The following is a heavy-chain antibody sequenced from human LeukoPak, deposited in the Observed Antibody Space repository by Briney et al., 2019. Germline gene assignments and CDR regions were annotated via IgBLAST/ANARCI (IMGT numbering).Heavy chain of an antibody. J-gene: IGHJ4*02. CDR2: IYYSGST. CDR1: GGSISSYY. CDR3: ARGPDYDILPGFDY. D-gene: IGHD3-9*01. V-gene: IGHV4-59*01. Sequence: SETLSLTCTVSGGSISSYYWSWIRQPPGNGLEWIGYIYYSGSTNYNPSLKSRVTTSVDTSKNQFSLKLSSVTAADTAVYYCARGPDYDILPGFDYWGQGTLVTVSS.